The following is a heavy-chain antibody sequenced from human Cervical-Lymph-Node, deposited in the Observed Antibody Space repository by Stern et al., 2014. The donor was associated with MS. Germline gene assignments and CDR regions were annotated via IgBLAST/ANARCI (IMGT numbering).Heavy chain of an antibody. CDR1: GGSISSYY. J-gene: IGHJ4*02. CDR2: IYYSGST. Sequence: VKLQESGPGLVKPSETLSLTCTVSGGSISSYYWSCIRQPPGKGLEWIGYIYYSGSTNYNPALKSRVTISVDTSKNQFSLKLSSVTAADTAVYYCARSYGDSHVSVDYWGQGTLVTVSS. CDR3: ARSYGDSHVSVDY. V-gene: IGHV4-59*01. D-gene: IGHD4-17*01.